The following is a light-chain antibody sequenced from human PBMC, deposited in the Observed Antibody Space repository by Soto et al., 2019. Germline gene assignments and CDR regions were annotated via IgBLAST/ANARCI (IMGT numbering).Light chain of an antibody. CDR2: DAS. V-gene: IGKV3-11*01. CDR3: QQRLNWPLT. CDR1: QSVSSF. Sequence: EIVLTQSPATLSLSPGERATLSCRASQSVSSFFAWYQQKRGQAPRLLIYDASKRATGIPARFSGSGSGTAFTLTISSLEPEDFAVYSCQQRLNWPLTFGGGTTVAIK. J-gene: IGKJ4*01.